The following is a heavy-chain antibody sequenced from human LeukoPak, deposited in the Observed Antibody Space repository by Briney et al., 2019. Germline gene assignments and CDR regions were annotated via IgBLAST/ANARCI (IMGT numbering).Heavy chain of an antibody. D-gene: IGHD4-17*01. V-gene: IGHV4-34*01. J-gene: IGHJ4*02. CDR1: GFTFSSYS. CDR3: ARGALPYGDFYYFDY. CDR2: INHSGST. Sequence: GALRLSCAASGFTFSSYSVNWVRQGPGKGLEWIGEINHSGSTNYNPSLKSRVTISVDTSKNQFSLKLSSVTAADTAVYYCARGALPYGDFYYFDYWGQGTLVTVSS.